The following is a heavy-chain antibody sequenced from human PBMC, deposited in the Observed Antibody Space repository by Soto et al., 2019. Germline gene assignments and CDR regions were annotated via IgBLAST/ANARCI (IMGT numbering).Heavy chain of an antibody. V-gene: IGHV3-23*01. Sequence: EVQLLESGGGLVQPGGSLRLSCAASGFTFTNYAMTWVRQAPGKGLEWVSAITSSGRTYYADSVKGRFTISRDNSKNTRYLQMNSLSAEDTAIFYCAKDSSAWYDVVDYWGQGPLVTVSS. D-gene: IGHD6-19*01. CDR3: AKDSSAWYDVVDY. CDR2: ITSSGRT. J-gene: IGHJ4*02. CDR1: GFTFTNYA.